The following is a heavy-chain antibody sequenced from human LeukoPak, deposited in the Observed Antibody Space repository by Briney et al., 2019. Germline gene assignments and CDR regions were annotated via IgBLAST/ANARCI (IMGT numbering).Heavy chain of an antibody. V-gene: IGHV3-53*01. CDR2: IYSGGAT. Sequence: GGSLRLSCAASGFDVGRNYMTWVRQAPGKGLEWVPFIYSGGATYYADSVRGRFTISRDSSKNTLYLQMNSLRVEDTAVYYCARVPGYSWGQGTLVTVSS. CDR1: GFDVGRNY. J-gene: IGHJ4*02. D-gene: IGHD6-13*01. CDR3: ARVPGYS.